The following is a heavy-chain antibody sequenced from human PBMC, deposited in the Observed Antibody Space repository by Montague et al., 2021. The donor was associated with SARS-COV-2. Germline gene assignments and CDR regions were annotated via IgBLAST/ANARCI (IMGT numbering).Heavy chain of an antibody. Sequence: SETLSLTCTVSGGSISSYYWSWIRQPPGKGLEWIGYIYYSGSTNXXPSLKSRVTISVDTSKNQFSLKLNSVTAADTAIYYCARDLGDAPAYWGQGILVTVSS. V-gene: IGHV4-59*01. CDR3: ARDLGDAPAY. J-gene: IGHJ4*02. CDR2: IYYSGST. D-gene: IGHD3-16*01. CDR1: GGSISSYY.